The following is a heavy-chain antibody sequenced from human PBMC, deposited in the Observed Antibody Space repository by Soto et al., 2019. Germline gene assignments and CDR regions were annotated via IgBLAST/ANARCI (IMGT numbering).Heavy chain of an antibody. D-gene: IGHD3-10*01. V-gene: IGHV1-3*01. CDR3: ARGYYYGSGSYLLDY. CDR1: GYTLTSYA. J-gene: IGHJ4*02. Sequence: GASVKVSCKASGYTLTSYALHWVCQAPGHRLEWMGWINVGNGNTDYSQMFQGRVIITRDTSASTANMELSSLRSEDTAVYYCARGYYYGSGSYLLDYWGQGTLVTVSS. CDR2: INVGNGNT.